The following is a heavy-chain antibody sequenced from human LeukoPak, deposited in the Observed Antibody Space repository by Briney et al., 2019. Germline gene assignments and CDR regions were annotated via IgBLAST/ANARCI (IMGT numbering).Heavy chain of an antibody. CDR1: GFTFDDYG. CDR2: ISSSSSTI. J-gene: IGHJ4*02. Sequence: GGSLRLSCAASGFTFDDYGMSWVRQAPGKGLEWVSYISSSSSTIYYADSVKGRFTISRDNAKNSLYLQMNSLRAEDTAVYYCARGRHFDYWGQGTLVTVSS. V-gene: IGHV3-48*04. CDR3: ARGRHFDY.